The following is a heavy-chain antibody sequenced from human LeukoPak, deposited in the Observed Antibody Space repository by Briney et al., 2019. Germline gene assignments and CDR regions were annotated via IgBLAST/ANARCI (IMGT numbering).Heavy chain of an antibody. J-gene: IGHJ4*02. CDR3: AKGSGGSCYSSVDC. Sequence: PGGSLRLSCAASGFPFSNYAMNWVRQAPGKGLEWVSAICGSSGSTYYADSVKGRFTISRDNSKNTLYLQMNSPRAEDTAVYYCAKGSGGSCYSSVDCWGQGTLVTVSS. D-gene: IGHD2-15*01. V-gene: IGHV3-23*01. CDR2: ICGSSGST. CDR1: GFPFSNYA.